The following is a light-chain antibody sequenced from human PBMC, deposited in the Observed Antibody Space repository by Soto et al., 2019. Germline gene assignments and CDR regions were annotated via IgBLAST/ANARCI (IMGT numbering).Light chain of an antibody. Sequence: EILLTQSPATLSLSTGERATLACRASQSVSSYLLWYQQTPGQTPRLLIYDASNRDTGIPARFSGSGSETDFTLTISSLEPEDFAVYYCQQYGRSPTTFGQGTKVDIK. J-gene: IGKJ1*01. CDR2: DAS. V-gene: IGKV3-11*01. CDR3: QQYGRSPTT. CDR1: QSVSSY.